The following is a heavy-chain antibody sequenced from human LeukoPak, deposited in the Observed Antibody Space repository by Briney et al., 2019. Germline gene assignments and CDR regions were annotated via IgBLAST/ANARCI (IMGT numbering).Heavy chain of an antibody. V-gene: IGHV3-53*01. Sequence: GGSLRLSCAASGFTVSSNYMSWVRQAPGKGLEWVSVIYSGGSTYYADSVKGRFTISRDNSKNTLYLQMNSLRAEDTAAYYCASQETWEYCSSTSCPLGYWGQGTLVTVSS. CDR2: IYSGGST. J-gene: IGHJ4*02. CDR1: GFTVSSNY. D-gene: IGHD2-2*01. CDR3: ASQETWEYCSSTSCPLGY.